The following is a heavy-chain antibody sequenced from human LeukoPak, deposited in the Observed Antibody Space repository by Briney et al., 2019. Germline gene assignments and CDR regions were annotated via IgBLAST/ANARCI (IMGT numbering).Heavy chain of an antibody. CDR2: IYYSGRT. J-gene: IGHJ5*02. V-gene: IGHV4-39*01. D-gene: IGHD5-18*01. CDR1: GGSVSSSRYF. Sequence: SETLSLTSTVSGGSVSSSRYFLRWVRQPPGKSPERLGHIYYSGRTYYNPSLKSRVIISIDTSQNQFSLKMPSVSAADRAVYYCARRRHDVTAVFDATGGFDPWGQGILVTVSS. CDR3: ARRRHDVTAVFDATGGFDP.